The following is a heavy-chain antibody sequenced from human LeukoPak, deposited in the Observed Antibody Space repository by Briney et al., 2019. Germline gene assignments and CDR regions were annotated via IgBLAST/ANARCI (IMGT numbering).Heavy chain of an antibody. Sequence: PGGSLRLSCAASGFTFSSYAMSWVRQAPGKGLEWVSTISGSGSRTYYAAPVKGHYTISRDNYKNTPDLQLNSLRAQDTAVNYCAKDPCGIKTHYFDYWGQGTLVTVSS. CDR2: ISGSGSRT. CDR3: AKDPCGIKTHYFDY. J-gene: IGHJ4*02. CDR1: GFTFSSYA. V-gene: IGHV3-23*01.